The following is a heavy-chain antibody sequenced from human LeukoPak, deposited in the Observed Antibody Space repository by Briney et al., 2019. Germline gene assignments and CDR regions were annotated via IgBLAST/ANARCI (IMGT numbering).Heavy chain of an antibody. J-gene: IGHJ4*02. CDR2: INTDGSNT. CDR1: GFTFSSYW. CDR3: ASYNWNFLNDY. V-gene: IGHV3-74*01. D-gene: IGHD1-7*01. Sequence: PGGSLRLSCAASGFTFSSYWMHWVRQAPGKGLVWVSRINTDGSNTNYADSVKGRFTISRDNAKNTLYLQMNSLRAEDTAVYYCASYNWNFLNDYWGQGTLVTVSS.